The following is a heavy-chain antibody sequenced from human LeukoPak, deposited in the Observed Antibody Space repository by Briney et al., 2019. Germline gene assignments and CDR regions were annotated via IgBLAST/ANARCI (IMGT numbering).Heavy chain of an antibody. D-gene: IGHD3-3*01. Sequence: PSETLSLTCTVSGGSISSCYWSWIRQPPGKGLEWIGYIYYSGSTNYNPSLKSRVTISVDTSKNQFSLKLSSVTAADTAVYYCARGHYDFWSGYPTNDYWGQGTLVTVSS. CDR2: IYYSGST. J-gene: IGHJ4*02. CDR1: GGSISSCY. V-gene: IGHV4-59*01. CDR3: ARGHYDFWSGYPTNDY.